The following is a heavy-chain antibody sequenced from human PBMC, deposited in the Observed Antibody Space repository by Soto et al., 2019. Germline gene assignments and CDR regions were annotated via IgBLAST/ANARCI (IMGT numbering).Heavy chain of an antibody. D-gene: IGHD4-17*01. CDR2: IATRTTAI. J-gene: IGHJ3*01. CDR1: GFIFSDSY. CDR3: ARILTVTSTTDAFDV. Sequence: QVQLVESGGGLVKPGGSLRLSCAASGFIFSDSYMTWIRQAPGKGLEWISFIATRTTAIYYADSVKGRFTISRDDANNSLFLQMNSLRAEDTAVYYSARILTVTSTTDAFDVWGQGTMVTVS. V-gene: IGHV3-11*01.